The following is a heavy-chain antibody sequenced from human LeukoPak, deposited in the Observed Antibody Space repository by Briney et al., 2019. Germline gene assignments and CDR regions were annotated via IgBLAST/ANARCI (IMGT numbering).Heavy chain of an antibody. V-gene: IGHV4-39*07. J-gene: IGHJ4*02. Sequence: KPSETLSLTCTVSGGSISSSSYYWGWIRQPPGKGLEWIGSIYYSGSTYYNPSLKSRVTISVDTSKNQFSLKLSSVTAADTAVYYCARRRNNWYYGSGSYYLDYWGQGTLVTVSS. CDR2: IYYSGST. D-gene: IGHD3-10*01. CDR3: ARRRNNWYYGSGSYYLDY. CDR1: GGSISSSSYY.